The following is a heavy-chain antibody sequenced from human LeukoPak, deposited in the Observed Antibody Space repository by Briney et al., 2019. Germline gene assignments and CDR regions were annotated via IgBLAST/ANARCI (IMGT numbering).Heavy chain of an antibody. J-gene: IGHJ3*02. CDR2: IRSELNGYAT. CDR3: TKQTADDAFDI. CDR1: GFTFSDPT. V-gene: IGHV3-73*01. Sequence: PGGSLRLSCAASGFTFSDPTIHGVRQASGKGLEWVGRIRSELNGYATAYAASVRGRFTISRDDSKNTAYLQMDNLKTGDTAVFYCTKQTADDAFDIWGRGTMVTVSS.